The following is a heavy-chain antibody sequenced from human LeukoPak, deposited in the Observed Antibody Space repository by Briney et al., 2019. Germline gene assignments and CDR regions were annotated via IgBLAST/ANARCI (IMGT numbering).Heavy chain of an antibody. CDR2: MNPNSGNT. CDR3: ARGDDSSGYYGY. Sequence: ASAEVSCKASGYTFTSYDINWVRQATGQGLEWMGWMNPNSGNTGYAQKLQGRVTMTRNTSISTAYMELSSLRSEDTAVYYCARGDDSSGYYGYWGQGTLVTVSS. CDR1: GYTFTSYD. J-gene: IGHJ4*02. V-gene: IGHV1-8*01. D-gene: IGHD3-22*01.